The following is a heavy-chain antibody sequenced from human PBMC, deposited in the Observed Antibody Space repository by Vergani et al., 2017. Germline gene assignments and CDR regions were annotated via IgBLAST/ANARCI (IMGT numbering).Heavy chain of an antibody. CDR3: ARVRQGLQKGNWFDP. CDR1: GGSFSGYN. J-gene: IGHJ5*02. D-gene: IGHD5-24*01. V-gene: IGHV4-34*01. Sequence: QVQLQQWGAGLLKPSETLSLTCAVYGGSFSGYNWSWIRQPPGKGLEWIGEINHSGSTNYNPSLKSRVTISVDTSKNQFSLKLSSVTAADTAVYYCARVRQGLQKGNWFDPWGQGTLVTVSS. CDR2: INHSGST.